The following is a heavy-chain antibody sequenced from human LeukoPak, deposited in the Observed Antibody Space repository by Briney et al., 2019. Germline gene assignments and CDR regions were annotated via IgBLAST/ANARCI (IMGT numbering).Heavy chain of an antibody. J-gene: IGHJ5*02. Sequence: SVKVSCKASGGTFSTFAISWVRQAPGQGLEWMGGIIPIFGTANYAQKFQGRVTITADESTSTAYMELSSLRSEDTAVYYCARDNSVRDEAWWFNPWGQGTLVTVSS. D-gene: IGHD5-24*01. CDR2: IIPIFGTA. CDR1: GGTFSTFA. V-gene: IGHV1-69*13. CDR3: ARDNSVRDEAWWFNP.